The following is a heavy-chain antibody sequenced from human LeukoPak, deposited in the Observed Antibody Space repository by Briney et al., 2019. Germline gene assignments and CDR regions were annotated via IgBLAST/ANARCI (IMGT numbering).Heavy chain of an antibody. V-gene: IGHV3-30-3*01. J-gene: IGHJ3*02. Sequence: GGSLRLSCAASGFIFSSYAVLWVRQAPGKGLEWVAAISYDGSNKYYADSVKGRFTISRDNSKNTLYLQMNSLRAEDTAVYYCARGSRTGAFDIWGQGTMVTVSS. CDR2: ISYDGSNK. D-gene: IGHD1-14*01. CDR1: GFIFSSYA. CDR3: ARGSRTGAFDI.